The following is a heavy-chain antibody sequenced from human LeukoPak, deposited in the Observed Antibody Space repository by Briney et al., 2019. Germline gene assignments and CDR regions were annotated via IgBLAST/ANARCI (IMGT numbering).Heavy chain of an antibody. D-gene: IGHD2-15*01. CDR2: IYSGGCT. J-gene: IGHJ6*03. V-gene: IGHV3-NL1*01. CDR1: GFTFSSYG. CDR3: AKDQVVVGGYYYYYMDV. Sequence: GGSLRLSCAASGFTFSSYGMHWVRQAPGKGLEWVSVIYSGGCTYYADSVKGRFTISRDNSKNTLYLQMNSLRAEDTAVYYCAKDQVVVGGYYYYYMDVWGKGTTVTISS.